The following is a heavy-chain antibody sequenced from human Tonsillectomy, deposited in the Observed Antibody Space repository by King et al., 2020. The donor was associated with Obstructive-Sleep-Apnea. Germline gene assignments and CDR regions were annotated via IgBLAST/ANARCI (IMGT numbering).Heavy chain of an antibody. D-gene: IGHD3-9*01. J-gene: IGHJ6*02. CDR3: AGLFRDLRYFDWRDYSIDV. CDR2: IYPGDSDT. CDR1: GYSFTGYW. Sequence: VQLVESGAEVKKPGESLEISCKGSGYSFTGYWIGWVRQMPGKGLECMGIIYPGDSDTRYSPSFQGQVIISADKSITTAYLRWSSLKASDTAVYYCAGLFRDLRYFDWRDYSIDVWGQGTSVTVSS. V-gene: IGHV5-51*01.